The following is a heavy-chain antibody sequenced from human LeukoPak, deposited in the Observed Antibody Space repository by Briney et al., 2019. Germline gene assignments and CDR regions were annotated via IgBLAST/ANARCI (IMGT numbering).Heavy chain of an antibody. J-gene: IGHJ4*02. V-gene: IGHV3-23*01. Sequence: GGTLRLSCAASGFTFSSYGMSWVRQAPGKGLEWVSAISGSGGSTYYADSVKGRFTISRDNSKNTLYLQMTSLRAEDTAVYYCAKSRGAFDYWGQGTLVTVSS. CDR3: AKSRGAFDY. CDR2: ISGSGGST. CDR1: GFTFSSYG. D-gene: IGHD5-24*01.